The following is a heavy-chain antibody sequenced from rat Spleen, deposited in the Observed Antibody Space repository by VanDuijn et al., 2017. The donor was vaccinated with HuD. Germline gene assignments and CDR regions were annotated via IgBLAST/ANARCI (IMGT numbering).Heavy chain of an antibody. D-gene: IGHD1-4*01. Sequence: EVHLVESGGGLVQPGRSLKLSCAASGFTFSDYGMAWVRQAPAKGLEWVATISSDGSTTYYRDSVKGRFTISRDNAKSTLYLQMNSLRSEDTATYYCARHVYNSYFDYWGQGVMVTVSS. CDR1: GFTFSDYG. J-gene: IGHJ2*01. V-gene: IGHV5-29*01. CDR3: ARHVYNSYFDY. CDR2: ISSDGSTT.